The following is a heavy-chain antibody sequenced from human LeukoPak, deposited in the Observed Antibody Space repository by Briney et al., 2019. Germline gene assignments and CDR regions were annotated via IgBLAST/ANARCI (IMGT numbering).Heavy chain of an antibody. Sequence: SETLSLTCTVSGGSISSSSYYWGWIRQPPGKGLEWIGYIYYSGSTNYNPSLKSRVTISVDTSKNQFSLKLSSVTAADTAVYYCARAPDAFDIWGQGTMVTVSS. CDR1: GGSISSSSYY. J-gene: IGHJ3*02. CDR2: IYYSGST. V-gene: IGHV4-61*05. CDR3: ARAPDAFDI.